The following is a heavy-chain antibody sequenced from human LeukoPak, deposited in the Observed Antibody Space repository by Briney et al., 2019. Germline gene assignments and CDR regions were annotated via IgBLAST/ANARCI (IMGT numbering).Heavy chain of an antibody. Sequence: PGGSLRLSCAASGFTFSSYAMSWVRQAPGKGLEWVSAISGSGGSTYYADSVKGRFTISRDNSKNTLYLQMNSLRAEDTAVYYCAKSVYYDFWRGWVDYWGRGTLVTVSS. V-gene: IGHV3-23*01. CDR2: ISGSGGST. CDR3: AKSVYYDFWRGWVDY. CDR1: GFTFSSYA. J-gene: IGHJ4*02. D-gene: IGHD3-3*01.